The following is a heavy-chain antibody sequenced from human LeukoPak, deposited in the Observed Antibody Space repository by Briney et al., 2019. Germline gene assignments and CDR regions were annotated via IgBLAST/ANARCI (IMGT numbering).Heavy chain of an antibody. V-gene: IGHV3-23*01. CDR1: GFTFSSYA. Sequence: GGSLRLSCAASGFTFSSYAMSWVRQAPGKGLEWVSAVSGSGGSTYYADSAKGRFTISRDNSKNTLYLQMNSLRAEDTAVYYCAKDGGSGWLGRRRGYFDYWGQGTLVTVSS. CDR2: VSGSGGST. J-gene: IGHJ4*02. CDR3: AKDGGSGWLGRRRGYFDY. D-gene: IGHD6-19*01.